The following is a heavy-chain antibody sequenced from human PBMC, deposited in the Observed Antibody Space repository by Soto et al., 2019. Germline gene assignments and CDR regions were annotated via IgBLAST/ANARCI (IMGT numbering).Heavy chain of an antibody. CDR1: GGTFSSYA. V-gene: IGHV1-69*01. D-gene: IGHD3-22*01. CDR3: AAPYDSSGYYSRDFDY. CDR2: IIPIFGTA. J-gene: IGHJ4*02. Sequence: QVQLVQSGAEVKKPGSSVKVSCKASGGTFSSYAISWVRQAPGQGLEWMGGIIPIFGTANYAQKFQGRVTITADESTSTAYMERSSLRSEDTAVYYCAAPYDSSGYYSRDFDYWVQGTLVTVSS.